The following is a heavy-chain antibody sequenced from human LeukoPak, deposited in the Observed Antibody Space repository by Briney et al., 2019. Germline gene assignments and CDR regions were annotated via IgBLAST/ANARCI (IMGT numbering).Heavy chain of an antibody. D-gene: IGHD3-10*01. CDR1: GFTFSDSW. V-gene: IGHV3-7*03. J-gene: IGHJ3*02. Sequence: GGSLRLSCAAFGFTFSDSWMSWVRQAPGKGLEWVANIRQDGRDKFYVDSVKGRFAISRDNAKHSLFLQMNGLRAEDTAVYYCARERGTSGECAFVIWGRGVMVTVSS. CDR2: IRQDGRDK. CDR3: ARERGTSGECAFVI.